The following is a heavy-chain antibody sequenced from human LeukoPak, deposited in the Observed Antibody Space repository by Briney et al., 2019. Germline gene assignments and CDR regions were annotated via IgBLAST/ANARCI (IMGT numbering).Heavy chain of an antibody. D-gene: IGHD2-8*01. CDR2: ISSSGSTI. Sequence: PGGSLRLSCAASGFTFNDYYMSWIRQAPGKGLEWVSYISSSGSTIYYADSVKGRFTISRDNAKNSLYLQMNSLRAEDTAVYYCARKLMVYAYFDYWGQGTLVTVSS. CDR3: ARKLMVYAYFDY. J-gene: IGHJ4*02. CDR1: GFTFNDYY. V-gene: IGHV3-11*01.